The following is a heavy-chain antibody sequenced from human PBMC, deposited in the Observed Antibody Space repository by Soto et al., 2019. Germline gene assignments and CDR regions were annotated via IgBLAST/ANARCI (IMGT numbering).Heavy chain of an antibody. V-gene: IGHV4-61*01. Sequence: LSLTCTVSGGSVSSGSYYCSWIRQPPGKGLEWIGHIYYSGSTNYNPSLKSRVTISVDTSKNQFSLKLSSVTAADTAVYYCARADTSWRQVVYWGQGTMVTVYS. CDR3: ARADTSWRQVVY. J-gene: IGHJ4*02. CDR1: GGSVSSGSYY. CDR2: IYYSGST.